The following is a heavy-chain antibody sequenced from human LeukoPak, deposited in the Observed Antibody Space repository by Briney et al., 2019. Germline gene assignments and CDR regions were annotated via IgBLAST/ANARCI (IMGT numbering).Heavy chain of an antibody. D-gene: IGHD3-10*01. J-gene: IGHJ4*02. CDR1: GFTFSSYI. CDR3: ARVDGYYYGSGSPNQFDY. V-gene: IGHV3-21*01. CDR2: ISSSSSYI. Sequence: GGSLRLSCAASGFTFSSYIMNWVRQAPGKGLEWVSSISSSSSYIYYADSVKGRFTISRDNAKNSLYLQMNSLRAEDTAVYYCARVDGYYYGSGSPNQFDYWGQGNLVTVSS.